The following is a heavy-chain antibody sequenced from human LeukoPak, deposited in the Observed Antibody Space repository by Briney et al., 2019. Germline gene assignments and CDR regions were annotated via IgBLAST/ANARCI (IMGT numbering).Heavy chain of an antibody. V-gene: IGHV4-31*03. CDR2: IYYSGST. D-gene: IGHD4/OR15-4a*01. CDR3: ARGLTMTGWFDP. J-gene: IGHJ5*02. CDR1: GGSISSGGYY. Sequence: PSQTLSLTCTVSGGSISSGGYYWSWIRQHPGRGLEWIGYIYYSGSTYYNPSLKSRVTISVDTSKNQFSLKLSSVTAADTAVYYCARGLTMTGWFDPWGQGTLVTVSS.